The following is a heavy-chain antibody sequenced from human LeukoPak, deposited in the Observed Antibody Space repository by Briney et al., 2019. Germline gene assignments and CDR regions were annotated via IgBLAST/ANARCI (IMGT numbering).Heavy chain of an antibody. Sequence: GGSLRLSCAVSGXTFGSYGMHWVRQAPGRGLEWVAVITYDGSNIYYADSVKGRVAISRDNSKNTLYLQMNSLRAEDTAVYYCANYGSGSPYWGQGTLVTVSS. D-gene: IGHD3-10*01. CDR3: ANYGSGSPY. J-gene: IGHJ4*02. V-gene: IGHV3-33*05. CDR1: GXTFGSYG. CDR2: ITYDGSNI.